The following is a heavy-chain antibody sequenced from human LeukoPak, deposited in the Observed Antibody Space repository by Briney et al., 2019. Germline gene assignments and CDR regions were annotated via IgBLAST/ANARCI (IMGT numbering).Heavy chain of an antibody. J-gene: IGHJ5*02. CDR2: ISGSGGST. D-gene: IGHD6-13*01. CDR3: AKLRRAGYSSSWYRNWFDP. V-gene: IGHV3-23*01. Sequence: GGSLRLSCAASGFTFSSYAMSWVRQAPGKGLEWVSAISGSGGSTYYADSVKGRFTISRDNSKNTLCLQMNSLRAEDTAVYYCAKLRRAGYSSSWYRNWFDPWGQGTLVTVSS. CDR1: GFTFSSYA.